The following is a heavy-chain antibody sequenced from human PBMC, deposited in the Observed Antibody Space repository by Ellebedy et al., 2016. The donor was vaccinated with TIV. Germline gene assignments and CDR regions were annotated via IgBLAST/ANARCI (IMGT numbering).Heavy chain of an antibody. CDR2: INPDSGGT. J-gene: IGHJ4*02. CDR1: GYTFSAYY. V-gene: IGHV1-2*02. CDR3: AREIGGSQKRRFYFDY. Sequence: ASVKVSXKASGYTFSAYYMHWVRQAPGQGLEWMGWINPDSGGTNYAQKFQGRVTMTRDTSISTAYMELSGLRSDDTAVYYCAREIGGSQKRRFYFDYWGQGNLVTVSS. D-gene: IGHD3-16*01.